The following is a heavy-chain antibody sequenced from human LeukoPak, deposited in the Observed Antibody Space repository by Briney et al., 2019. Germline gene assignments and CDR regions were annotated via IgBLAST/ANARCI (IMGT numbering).Heavy chain of an antibody. D-gene: IGHD2-15*01. CDR2: ISSSSSYI. CDR3: ARGVVVVAATPDY. Sequence: GGSLRLSCAASGFTFSSYSMNWVRQAPGKGLEWASSISSSSSYIYYADSVKGRFTISRDNAKNSLYLQMNSLRAEDTAVYYCARGVVVVAATPDYWGQGTLVTVSS. J-gene: IGHJ4*02. V-gene: IGHV3-21*01. CDR1: GFTFSSYS.